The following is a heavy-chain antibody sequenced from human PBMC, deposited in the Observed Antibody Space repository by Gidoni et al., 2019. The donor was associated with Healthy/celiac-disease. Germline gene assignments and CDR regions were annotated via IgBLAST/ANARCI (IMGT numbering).Heavy chain of an antibody. CDR3: ANSGGIIDY. CDR2: ISGCGGST. V-gene: IGHV3-23*04. J-gene: IGHJ4*02. Sequence: EVQLVEAGGGWGQPGGSRRLSGAASGFTFSSYAMSWVRQAPGKGLGWVSAISGCGGSTYSADSVKGRFTISSVNSKTTLYLQMNRLRAEDTAVYYCANSGGIIDYWGQGTLVTVSS. CDR1: GFTFSSYA. D-gene: IGHD1-20*01.